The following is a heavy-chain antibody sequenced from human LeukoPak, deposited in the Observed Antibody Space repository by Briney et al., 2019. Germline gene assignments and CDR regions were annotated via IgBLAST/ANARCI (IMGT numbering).Heavy chain of an antibody. J-gene: IGHJ4*02. V-gene: IGHV3-48*03. D-gene: IGHD6-19*01. CDR2: ISSSGNTV. Sequence: GGSLRLSCAVSGFTFSSYEMNWVRQAPGKGLEWVSYISSSGNTVYYPDSVKGRFTISRDNAKDSLYLQMNSLRGEDTAVYYCARGGAVAGLYWGQGTLVTVSS. CDR3: ARGGAVAGLY. CDR1: GFTFSSYE.